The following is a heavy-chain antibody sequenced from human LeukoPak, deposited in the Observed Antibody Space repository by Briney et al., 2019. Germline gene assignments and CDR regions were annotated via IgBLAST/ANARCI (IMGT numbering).Heavy chain of an antibody. Sequence: GGSLRLSCAASGFTFSSYSMNWVRQAPGKGLEWVSSISSSSSYIYYADSVKGRFTISRDNAKNSLYLQMNSLRAEDTAVYYCTPLYCSSTSCRPFWGYWGQGTLVTVSS. CDR1: GFTFSSYS. CDR2: ISSSSSYI. V-gene: IGHV3-21*01. CDR3: TPLYCSSTSCRPFWGY. D-gene: IGHD2-2*01. J-gene: IGHJ4*02.